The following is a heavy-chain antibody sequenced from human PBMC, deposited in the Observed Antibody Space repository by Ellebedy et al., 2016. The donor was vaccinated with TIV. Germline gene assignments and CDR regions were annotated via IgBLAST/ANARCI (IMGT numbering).Heavy chain of an antibody. Sequence: SETLSLTXTVSGGSVSSGSYYWSWIRQPPGKGLEWIGYIYYSGSTNYNPSLKSRVAISVDTSKNQFSLKLSSVTAADTAVYYCARELGAFDIWGQGTMVTVSS. CDR3: ARELGAFDI. J-gene: IGHJ3*02. V-gene: IGHV4-61*01. CDR1: GGSVSSGSYY. CDR2: IYYSGST.